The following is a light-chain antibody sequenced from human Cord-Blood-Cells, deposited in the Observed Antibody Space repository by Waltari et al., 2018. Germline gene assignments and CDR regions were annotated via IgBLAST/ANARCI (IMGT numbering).Light chain of an antibody. J-gene: IGLJ3*02. CDR1: ALPKKY. CDR3: PSADSSGTYWV. Sequence: SYELTQPPSVSVYPGQTARITCSGDALPKKYADWYQQKPGQAPVLGIYKDSERPSWIPYRFCGSSSGTTFTLTIRGVQAEDEAYYYCPSADSSGTYWVLGGGPKLTVL. V-gene: IGLV3-25*02. CDR2: KDS.